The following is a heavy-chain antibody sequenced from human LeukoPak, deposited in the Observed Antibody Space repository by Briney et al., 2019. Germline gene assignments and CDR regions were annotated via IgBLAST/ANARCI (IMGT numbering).Heavy chain of an antibody. Sequence: GGSLRLSCAASGFTFSSYWMHWVRQAPGKGLVWVSRINSDGSSTSYADSVKGRFTISRDNAKNTLYLQMNSLRAEDTAVYYCARVGVAAAATDFDYWGQGTLVNVPS. D-gene: IGHD6-13*01. CDR3: ARVGVAAAATDFDY. CDR1: GFTFSSYW. CDR2: INSDGSST. V-gene: IGHV3-74*01. J-gene: IGHJ4*02.